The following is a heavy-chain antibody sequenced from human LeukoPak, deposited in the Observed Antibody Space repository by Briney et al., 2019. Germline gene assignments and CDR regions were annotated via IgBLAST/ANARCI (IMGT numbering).Heavy chain of an antibody. CDR1: GGSFSGYY. CDR3: ARGILVTVYAAFDY. CDR2: IIHSGST. V-gene: IGHV4-34*01. Sequence: PSETLSLTCCVYGGSFSGYYWTWIRQSPGMGLEWIGEIIHSGSTNYNPSLTRRVTISVDTSKNQFSLELSSVTAADMAVYYCARGILVTVYAAFDYWGQGTLVTVSS. D-gene: IGHD2-8*01. J-gene: IGHJ4*02.